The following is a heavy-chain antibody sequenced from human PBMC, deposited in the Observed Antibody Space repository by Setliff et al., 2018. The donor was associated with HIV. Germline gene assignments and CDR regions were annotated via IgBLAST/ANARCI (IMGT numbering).Heavy chain of an antibody. CDR3: TRDGVIKYYYYYYYMDV. CDR2: IRSTPYGGTT. Sequence: GGSLRLSCTASGFTFGDYSMSWVRQAPGKGLEWVAFIRSTPYGGTTEYAAPVKGRFTISRDDSKSIAYLQMNSLKTEDTAVYYCTRDGVIKYYYYYYYMDVWGKGTTVTVS. J-gene: IGHJ6*03. CDR1: GFTFGDYS. D-gene: IGHD3-10*01. V-gene: IGHV3-49*04.